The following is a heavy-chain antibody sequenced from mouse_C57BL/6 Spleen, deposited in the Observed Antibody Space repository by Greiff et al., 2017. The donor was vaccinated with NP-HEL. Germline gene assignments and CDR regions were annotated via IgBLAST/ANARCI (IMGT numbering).Heavy chain of an antibody. Sequence: VQLQQPGAELVKPGASVKLSCKASGYTFTSYWMHWVKQRPGQGLEWIGMIHPNSGSTNYNEKFKSKATLTVANSSSTAYMQLSSLTSEDSAVYYCARGEFITTVVAPYYAMDYWGQGTSVTVSS. D-gene: IGHD1-1*01. CDR2: IHPNSGST. V-gene: IGHV1-64*01. J-gene: IGHJ4*01. CDR3: ARGEFITTVVAPYYAMDY. CDR1: GYTFTSYW.